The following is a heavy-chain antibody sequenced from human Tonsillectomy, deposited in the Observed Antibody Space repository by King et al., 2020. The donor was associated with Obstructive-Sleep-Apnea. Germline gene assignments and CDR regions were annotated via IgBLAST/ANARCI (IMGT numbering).Heavy chain of an antibody. CDR2: IYYSGST. CDR3: AKVIPATDYGMDV. J-gene: IGHJ6*02. CDR1: GGSISSSSYY. D-gene: IGHD2-21*01. V-gene: IGHV4-39*07. Sequence: LQLQESGPGLVKPSETLSLTCTVSGGSISSSSYYWGWIRQPPGKGLEWIGSIYYSGSTYYNPSLKSRVTISVDTSKNQFSLKLSSVTAADTAVYYCAKVIPATDYGMDVWGQGTTVTVSS.